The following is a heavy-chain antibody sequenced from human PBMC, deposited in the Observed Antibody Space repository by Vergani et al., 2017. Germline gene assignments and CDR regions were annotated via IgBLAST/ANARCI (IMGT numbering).Heavy chain of an antibody. CDR2: ISAYNGNT. CDR3: ARDGGVNYYDSSGHYWGY. CDR1: GYTFTSYG. Sequence: QVQLVQSGAEVKKPGASVKVSCKASGYTFTSYGINWVRQAPGQGLEWMGWISAYNGNTNYAQKLQGRVIMTTDTSTSTAYMELRSLRSDDTAVYYCARDGGVNYYDSSGHYWGYWGQGTRVTVSS. J-gene: IGHJ4*02. V-gene: IGHV1-18*01. D-gene: IGHD3-22*01.